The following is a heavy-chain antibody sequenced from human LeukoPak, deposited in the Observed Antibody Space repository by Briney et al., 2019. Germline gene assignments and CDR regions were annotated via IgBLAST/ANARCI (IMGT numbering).Heavy chain of an antibody. Sequence: SETLSLTCAVSGGSISGYYWSWIRQPPGKGLEWIGYIYTSGSTNYNPSLKSRVTISVDTSKNQFSLRLSSVTAADTAMYFCARAYSRSYSHFDDWGQGTLVTVSS. V-gene: IGHV4-4*09. CDR1: GGSISGYY. J-gene: IGHJ4*02. CDR2: IYTSGST. D-gene: IGHD1-26*01. CDR3: ARAYSRSYSHFDD.